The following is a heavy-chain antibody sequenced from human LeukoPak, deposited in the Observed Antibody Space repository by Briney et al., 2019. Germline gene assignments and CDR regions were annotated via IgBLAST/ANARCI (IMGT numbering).Heavy chain of an antibody. Sequence: GASVKVSCKASGYTFTSYGISWVRQAPGQGLEWMGWISTYNGHTNYARKVQGRVTMTTDTSTSTAYMELRSLRSDDTAVYYCARDSDSIVVVPAAFGATGYYYGMDVWGQGTTVTVSS. D-gene: IGHD2-2*01. CDR1: GYTFTSYG. CDR2: ISTYNGHT. V-gene: IGHV1-18*01. J-gene: IGHJ6*02. CDR3: ARDSDSIVVVPAAFGATGYYYGMDV.